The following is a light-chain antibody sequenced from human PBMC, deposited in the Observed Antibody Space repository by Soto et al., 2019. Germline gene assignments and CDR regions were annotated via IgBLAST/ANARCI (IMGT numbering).Light chain of an antibody. V-gene: IGKV1-39*01. Sequence: DIQMTQSPCSLSASVGDRVTITCRASQSISSYLNWYQQKPGKAPNFLIYAASSLQSGAPSRFSGSGSGTDFTLTLSRLQPEASATYYCQQSYSGLTLGQGTKVDIK. CDR3: QQSYSGLT. J-gene: IGKJ1*01. CDR2: AAS. CDR1: QSISSY.